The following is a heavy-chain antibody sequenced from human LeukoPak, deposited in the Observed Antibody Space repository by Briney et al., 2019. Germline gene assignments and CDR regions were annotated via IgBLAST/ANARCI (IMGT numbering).Heavy chain of an antibody. CDR3: ARHGKRGYSGYEVTPFDY. J-gene: IGHJ4*02. CDR2: VYYTGST. D-gene: IGHD5-12*01. CDR1: GGSISSSAYY. Sequence: SETLSLTCTVSGGSISSSAYYWTWVRQHPGRGLEWIGYVYYTGSTYYNPSLNSRLTISVHTSKNQFSLELRSVTVADTAVYYCARHGKRGYSGYEVTPFDYWGQGILVTVSS. V-gene: IGHV4-31*03.